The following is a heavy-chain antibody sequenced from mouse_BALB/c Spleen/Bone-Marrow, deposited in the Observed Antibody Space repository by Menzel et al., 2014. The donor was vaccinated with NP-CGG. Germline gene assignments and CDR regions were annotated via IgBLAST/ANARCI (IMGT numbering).Heavy chain of an antibody. CDR2: IHYSGST. CDR3: ARDYDYPWFAY. Sequence: EVQLQQSGPDLVKPSQSLSLTCTVTGYSITSGYNWRWIRQFPGNKLEWMGYIHYSGSTDYNPSLKSRISITRDTSKNQFFLQLISVTTEDTATYYCARDYDYPWFAYWGQGTLVTVSA. D-gene: IGHD2-4*01. J-gene: IGHJ3*01. CDR1: GYSITSGYN. V-gene: IGHV3-1*02.